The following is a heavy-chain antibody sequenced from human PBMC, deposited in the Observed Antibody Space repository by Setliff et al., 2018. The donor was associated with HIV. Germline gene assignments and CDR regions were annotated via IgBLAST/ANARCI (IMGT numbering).Heavy chain of an antibody. V-gene: IGHV4-38-2*02. Sequence: SETLSLTCGVSGYSLTSGYYWGWIRQPAGKGLEWIGHIYTSGNSRYTNYNSSLESRVAISLDTSSNQFSLKLSSVTAADTAVYHCAREREAWSAYDSWGQGTLVTVSS. D-gene: IGHD3-3*01. CDR2: IYTSGNSRYT. J-gene: IGHJ5*02. CDR1: GYSLTSGYY. CDR3: AREREAWSAYDS.